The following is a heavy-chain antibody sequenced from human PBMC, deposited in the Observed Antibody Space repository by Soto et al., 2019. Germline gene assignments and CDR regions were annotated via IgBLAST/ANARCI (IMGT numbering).Heavy chain of an antibody. CDR3: AKDRTCVGYYYGMDV. D-gene: IGHD1-1*01. CDR1: GFTFSSYA. J-gene: IGHJ6*02. V-gene: IGHV3-23*01. Sequence: GGSLRLSCAASGFTFSSYAMSWVRQAPGKGLEWVSAISGSGGSTYYADSVKGRFTISRDNSKNTLYLQMNSLRAEDTAVYYCAKDRTCVGYYYGMDVWGQGTTVTVSS. CDR2: ISGSGGST.